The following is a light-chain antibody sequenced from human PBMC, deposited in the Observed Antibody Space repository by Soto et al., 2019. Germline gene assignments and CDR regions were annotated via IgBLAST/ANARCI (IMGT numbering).Light chain of an antibody. CDR2: GAS. V-gene: IGKV3-15*01. CDR1: QSVSSN. Sequence: EMVMTQSPATLSVSPGERATLSCRASQSVSSNLAWYQQKPGQAPRLLIYGASTRATGIPARFSGSGSGTEFTLTISSLQSEDFAVYYCHQYNNWPPMTFGQGTKVEIK. CDR3: HQYNNWPPMT. J-gene: IGKJ1*01.